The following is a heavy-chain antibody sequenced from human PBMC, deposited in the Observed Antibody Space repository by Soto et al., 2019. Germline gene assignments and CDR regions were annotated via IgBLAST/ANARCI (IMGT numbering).Heavy chain of an antibody. Sequence: ASVKVSCKASRYTFTSYYMHWVRQAPGQGLEWMGIINPSGGSTSYAQKFQGRVTMTRDTSTSTVYMELSSLRSEDTAVFFFARGPQGLYSSSWYDDWFDPWGQGTLVTVSS. CDR2: INPSGGST. D-gene: IGHD6-13*01. CDR1: RYTFTSYY. J-gene: IGHJ5*02. V-gene: IGHV1-46*01. CDR3: ARGPQGLYSSSWYDDWFDP.